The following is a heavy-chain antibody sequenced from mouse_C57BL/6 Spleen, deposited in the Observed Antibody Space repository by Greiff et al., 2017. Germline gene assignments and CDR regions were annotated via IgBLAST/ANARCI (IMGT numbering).Heavy chain of an antibody. J-gene: IGHJ2*01. D-gene: IGHD4-1*02. V-gene: IGHV3-6*01. CDR2: ISYDGSN. CDR1: GYSITSGYY. CDR3: AREPTGDYFDD. Sequence: EVKLQVSGPGLVKPSQSLSLTCSVTGYSITSGYYWNWIRQFPGNKLEWMGYISYDGSNNYNPSLKNRISITRDTSKNQFFLKLNSVTTEETATYYCAREPTGDYFDDWGQGTTLTVSS.